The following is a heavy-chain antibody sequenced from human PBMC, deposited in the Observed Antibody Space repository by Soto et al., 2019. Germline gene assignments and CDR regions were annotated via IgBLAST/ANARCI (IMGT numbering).Heavy chain of an antibody. V-gene: IGHV3-9*01. Sequence: EVQLVESGGGLVQPGRSLRLSCAATGFTFDDYAMHWVRQAPGKGLEWVSSISWNSGDIGYADSVKGRFTISRDNAKNSLHLQMNSLRAEDTALYYYAKGNYAYYYYYMDVWGKGTTVTVSS. J-gene: IGHJ6*03. CDR3: AKGNYAYYYYYMDV. CDR2: ISWNSGDI. CDR1: GFTFDDYA. D-gene: IGHD4-17*01.